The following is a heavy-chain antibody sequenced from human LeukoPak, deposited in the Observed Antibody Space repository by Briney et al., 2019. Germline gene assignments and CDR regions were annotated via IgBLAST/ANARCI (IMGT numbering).Heavy chain of an antibody. V-gene: IGHV3-48*01. CDR3: ARERDGYTHDAFDV. Sequence: GGSLRLSCAASGFTFSSYSMAWVRQAPGKGLEWVSYISIRSSTIYYADSVKGRFTISRDNAKNSLYVQMNSLRAEDTAVYYCARERDGYTHDAFDVWGQGTMVTVSS. CDR1: GFTFSSYS. CDR2: ISIRSSTI. D-gene: IGHD5-24*01. J-gene: IGHJ3*01.